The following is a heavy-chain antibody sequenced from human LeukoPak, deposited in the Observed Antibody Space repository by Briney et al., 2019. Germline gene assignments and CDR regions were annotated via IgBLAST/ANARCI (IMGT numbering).Heavy chain of an antibody. CDR3: ARAGYYDSSGPFDY. V-gene: IGHV4-30-2*01. D-gene: IGHD3-22*01. CDR2: IYHSGST. J-gene: IGHJ4*02. CDR1: GGSISSGGYY. Sequence: PSETLSLTCTVSGGSISSGGYYWSWIRQPPGKGLEWIGYIYHSGSTYYNPSLKSRVTISVDRSKNQFSLKLSSVTAADTAVYYCARAGYYDSSGPFDYWGQGTLVTVSS.